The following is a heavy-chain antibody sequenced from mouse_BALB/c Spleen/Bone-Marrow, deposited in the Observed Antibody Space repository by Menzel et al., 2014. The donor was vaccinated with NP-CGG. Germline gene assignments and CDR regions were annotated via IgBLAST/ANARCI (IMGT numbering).Heavy chain of an antibody. CDR1: GSTFSDYY. Sequence: EVKLVESGGGLVQPGGSLKLSCATSGSTFSDYYMYWVRQTPEKRLEWVAYISNGGGSTYYPDTVKGRFTISRDNAKNTLYLQMSRLKSEDTAMYYCARGGDSLLRLRSMDYWGQGTSVTVSS. D-gene: IGHD1-2*01. J-gene: IGHJ4*01. CDR2: ISNGGGST. CDR3: ARGGDSLLRLRSMDY. V-gene: IGHV5-12*02.